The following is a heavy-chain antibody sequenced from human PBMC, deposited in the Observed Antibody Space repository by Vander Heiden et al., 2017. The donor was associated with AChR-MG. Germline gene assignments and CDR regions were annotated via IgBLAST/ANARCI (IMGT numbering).Heavy chain of an antibody. Sequence: QVQLVPSGAEVKKPRASVKVSCKASGYTFTGYYMHWVRQAPGQGLEWMGWINPNSGGTNYAQKVQGRVTMTRDTSISTAYMELSRLRSDDTAVYYCARFEGGQGSGSNDYWGQGTLVTVSS. D-gene: IGHD3-10*01. CDR1: GYTFTGYY. CDR2: INPNSGGT. V-gene: IGHV1-2*02. CDR3: ARFEGGQGSGSNDY. J-gene: IGHJ4*02.